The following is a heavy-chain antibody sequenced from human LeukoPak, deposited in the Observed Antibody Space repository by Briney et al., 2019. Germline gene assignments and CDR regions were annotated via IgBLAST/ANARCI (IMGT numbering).Heavy chain of an antibody. V-gene: IGHV1-8*01. CDR1: GYTFTSYD. J-gene: IGHJ4*02. Sequence: ASVKVSCKASGYTFTSYDINWVRQATGQGLEWMGWMNPNSGNTGYAQKFQGRVTMTRNTFISTAYMELSSLRSEDTAVYYCARRTTVTTKKLDYWGQGTLVTVSS. CDR3: ARRTTVTTKKLDY. D-gene: IGHD4-17*01. CDR2: MNPNSGNT.